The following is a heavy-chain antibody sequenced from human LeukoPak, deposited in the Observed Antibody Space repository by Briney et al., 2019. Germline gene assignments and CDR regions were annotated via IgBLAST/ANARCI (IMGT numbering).Heavy chain of an antibody. D-gene: IGHD2-2*02. J-gene: IGHJ4*02. CDR1: GFTFSSYW. CDR2: INGDGSST. V-gene: IGHV3-74*01. CDR3: AKGYCSSTSCYTWDYFDY. Sequence: GGSLRLSCAASGFTFSSYWMHWVRQAPGKGLVWVSRINGDGSSTSYADSVKGRFTISRDNSKNTLYLQMNSLRAEDTAVYYCAKGYCSSTSCYTWDYFDYWGQGTLVTVSS.